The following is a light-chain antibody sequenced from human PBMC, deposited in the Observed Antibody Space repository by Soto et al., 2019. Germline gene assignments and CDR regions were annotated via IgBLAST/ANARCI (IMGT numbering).Light chain of an antibody. CDR3: QQYSNSWT. CDR2: KAS. CDR1: QSVRSW. Sequence: DIQMTQSPSTLSASVQDRVTITCRASQSVRSWLAWYQQRPGNAPTLLIYKASILESGVPSRFSGSGSATELTLTIRCLQPDDFATYYCQQYSNSWTFGQGTKVQIK. V-gene: IGKV1-5*03. J-gene: IGKJ1*01.